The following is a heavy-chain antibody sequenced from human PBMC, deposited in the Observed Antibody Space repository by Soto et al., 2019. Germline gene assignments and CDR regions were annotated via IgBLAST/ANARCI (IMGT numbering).Heavy chain of an antibody. Sequence: ASVKVSCKASGYTFTGYYMHWVRQAPGQGLEWMGWINPNSGGTNYAQKFQGRVTMTRDTSISTAYMELSRLRSDDTAVYYCARFKGSGYYGMDVWGQGTTVTVSS. V-gene: IGHV1-2*02. CDR2: INPNSGGT. CDR1: GYTFTGYY. D-gene: IGHD3-10*01. J-gene: IGHJ6*02. CDR3: ARFKGSGYYGMDV.